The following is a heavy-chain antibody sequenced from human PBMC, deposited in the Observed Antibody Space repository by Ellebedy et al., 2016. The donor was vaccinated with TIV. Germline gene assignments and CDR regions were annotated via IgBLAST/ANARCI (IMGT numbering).Heavy chain of an antibody. J-gene: IGHJ4*02. CDR1: GFTFSSYA. CDR3: ARDWGVRGVIWGFDY. Sequence: GGSLRLSCAASGFTFSSYAMHWVRQAPGKGLEWVAVISYDGSNKYYADSVKGRFTISRDNAKNSLYLQMNSLRAEDTAVYYCARDWGVRGVIWGFDYWGQGTLVTVSS. CDR2: ISYDGSNK. V-gene: IGHV3-30-3*01. D-gene: IGHD3-10*01.